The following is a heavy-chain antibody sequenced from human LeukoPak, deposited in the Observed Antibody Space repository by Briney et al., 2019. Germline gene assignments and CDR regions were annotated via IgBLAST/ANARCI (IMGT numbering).Heavy chain of an antibody. J-gene: IGHJ4*02. Sequence: GGSLRLSCAGSGFTFSSYAMSWVRQAPGKGLQWVSAITGDGTTTYYADSVKGRFAISRDNSKNMLYLQMSSLRAEDTAVYYCAKMHGYFDYWGQGALVPVSS. CDR1: GFTFSSYA. CDR3: AKMHGYFDY. CDR2: ITGDGTTT. V-gene: IGHV3-23*01.